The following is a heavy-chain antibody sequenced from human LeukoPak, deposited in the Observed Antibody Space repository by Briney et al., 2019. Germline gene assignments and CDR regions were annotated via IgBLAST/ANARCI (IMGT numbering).Heavy chain of an antibody. CDR1: GFTFSDYA. J-gene: IGHJ4*02. Sequence: GGSLRLSCVVSGFTFSDYAMSWVREAPGKGLEWVSAISGSGASTIYADSVRGRFTISRDNSKNTLYLQMDSLRAEDTAVYYCAKDQDYDYIWGSSRVWGQGTLVTVSS. V-gene: IGHV3-23*01. CDR2: ISGSGAST. CDR3: AKDQDYDYIWGSSRV. D-gene: IGHD3-16*02.